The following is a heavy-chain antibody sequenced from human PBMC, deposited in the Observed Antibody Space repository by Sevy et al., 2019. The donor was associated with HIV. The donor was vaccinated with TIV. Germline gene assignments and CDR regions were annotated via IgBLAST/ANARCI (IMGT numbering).Heavy chain of an antibody. CDR3: AREGGPGGYFDY. D-gene: IGHD1-26*01. CDR2: ISYDGSNK. CDR1: GFTFSSYA. J-gene: IGHJ4*02. V-gene: IGHV3-30-3*01. Sequence: GSLRLSCAASGFTFSSYAMHWVRQAPGKGLEWVAVISYDGSNKYYADSVKGRFTISRDNSKNTLYLQMNSLRAEDTAVYYCAREGGPGGYFDYWGQGTLVTVSS.